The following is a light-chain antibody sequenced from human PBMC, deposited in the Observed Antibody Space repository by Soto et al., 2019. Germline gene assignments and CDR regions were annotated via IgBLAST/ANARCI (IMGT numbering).Light chain of an antibody. J-gene: IGKJ2*01. Sequence: EIVLTQSPATLSLSPGERATLSCRASQSVSTYFAWYQQKPGQAPRLLVYDASTRATGIPARFSGSGSGTDFTLTISSLEPEDFAVYYCQQRSNWPHTFGQGTKLEIK. CDR1: QSVSTY. V-gene: IGKV3-11*01. CDR3: QQRSNWPHT. CDR2: DAS.